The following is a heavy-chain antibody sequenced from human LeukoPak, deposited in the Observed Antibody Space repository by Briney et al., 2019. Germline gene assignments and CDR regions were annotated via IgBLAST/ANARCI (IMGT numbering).Heavy chain of an antibody. D-gene: IGHD3-22*01. CDR3: ARADSSGYFAGYYFDY. V-gene: IGHV1-2*02. CDR1: GYTFTGYY. J-gene: IGHJ4*02. Sequence: ASVKVSCKASGYTFTGYYMHWVRQAPGQGLEWMGWINPNSAGTNYAQKFQGRVTMTRDTSISTAYMELSRLRSDNTAVYYCARADSSGYFAGYYFDYWGQGTLVTVSS. CDR2: INPNSAGT.